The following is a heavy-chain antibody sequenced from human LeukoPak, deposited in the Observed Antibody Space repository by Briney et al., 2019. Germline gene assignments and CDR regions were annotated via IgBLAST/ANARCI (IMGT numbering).Heavy chain of an antibody. CDR3: ARHRQWLVNAFDI. Sequence: GASLQISCKGSGYSFTSYWIGWVRQMPGKGPEWMGIIYPGDSDTRYSPSFQGQVTISADKSISTAYLQWSSLKASDTAMYYCARHRQWLVNAFDIWGQGTMVTVFS. J-gene: IGHJ3*02. CDR1: GYSFTSYW. V-gene: IGHV5-51*01. D-gene: IGHD6-19*01. CDR2: IYPGDSDT.